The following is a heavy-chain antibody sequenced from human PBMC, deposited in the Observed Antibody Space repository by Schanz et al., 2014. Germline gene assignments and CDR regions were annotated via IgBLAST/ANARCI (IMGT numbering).Heavy chain of an antibody. CDR1: GGSISASY. CDR2: IYYSGST. V-gene: IGHV4-59*01. Sequence: QVQLQESGPGLVKPSETLSLTCTVSGGSISASYWGWIRQPPGKGLEWIAYIYYSGSTNYNPSLRGRVKRGVVPEHKNFSLKLRSVTSADTAVYYCARDPGYSGQYGLDVWVHWTTVTVSS. D-gene: IGHD6-13*01. CDR3: ARDPGYSGQYGLDV. J-gene: IGHJ6*02.